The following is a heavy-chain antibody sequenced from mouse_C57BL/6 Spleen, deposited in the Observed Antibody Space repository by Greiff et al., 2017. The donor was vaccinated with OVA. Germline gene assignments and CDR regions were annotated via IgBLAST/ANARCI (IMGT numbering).Heavy chain of an antibody. CDR3: ARGVTTVVAWFAY. D-gene: IGHD1-1*01. CDR2: IHPNSGST. Sequence: QVQLQQPGAELVKPGASVKLSCKASGYTFTSYWMPWVKQRPGQGLEWIGMIHPNSGSTNYNEKFKSKATLTVDKSSSTAYMQLSSLTSEDSAVYYCARGVTTVVAWFAYWGQGTLVTVSA. V-gene: IGHV1-64*01. J-gene: IGHJ3*01. CDR1: GYTFTSYW.